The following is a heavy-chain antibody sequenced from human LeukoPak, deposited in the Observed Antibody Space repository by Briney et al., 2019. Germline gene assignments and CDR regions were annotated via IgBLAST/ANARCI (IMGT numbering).Heavy chain of an antibody. Sequence: GGSLRLSCAASGFTFSSYVLTWVRQPPGEGLEWVAVICYNGSNKYYADSVKGRFTISRDNSKNTLYLQMNSLRGEDTAVYYCARDRGYCSGGSCSHDAFDIWGQGTMVTVSS. V-gene: IGHV3-33*01. CDR2: ICYNGSNK. D-gene: IGHD2-15*01. CDR1: GFTFSSYV. J-gene: IGHJ3*02. CDR3: ARDRGYCSGGSCSHDAFDI.